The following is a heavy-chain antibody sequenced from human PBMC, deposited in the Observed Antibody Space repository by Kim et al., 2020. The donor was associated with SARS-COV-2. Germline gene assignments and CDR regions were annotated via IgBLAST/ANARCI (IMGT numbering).Heavy chain of an antibody. V-gene: IGHV3-30-3*02. Sequence: ADSVKGRITIPRDKSTNTRELQMNSLRVEDTAVYYCAKEGGYSYGPFDYWGQGTLVTVSP. D-gene: IGHD5-18*01. J-gene: IGHJ4*02. CDR3: AKEGGYSYGPFDY.